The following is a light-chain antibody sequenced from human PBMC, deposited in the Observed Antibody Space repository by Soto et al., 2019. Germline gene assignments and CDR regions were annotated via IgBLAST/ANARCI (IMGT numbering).Light chain of an antibody. CDR2: GAS. CDR1: QSVGSN. J-gene: IGKJ4*01. Sequence: EIVMTQSPATLSVSPGERATLSCRAGQSVGSNLAWYQQKPGQAPRLLIYGASSRATGIPARFSGSGSGTEFTLTISSLQSGDSAVYYCQDYNNRPLTFGGGAKVEIK. V-gene: IGKV3-15*01. CDR3: QDYNNRPLT.